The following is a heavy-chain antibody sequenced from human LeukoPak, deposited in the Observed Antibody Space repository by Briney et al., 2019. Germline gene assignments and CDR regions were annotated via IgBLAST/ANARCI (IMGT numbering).Heavy chain of an antibody. CDR3: ARDIRVFLRCPNCSGGSCYCYYGMDV. J-gene: IGHJ6*02. CDR1: GFTFSSYA. Sequence: PGRSLRLSCAASGFTFSSYAMHWVRQAPGKGLEWVAVISYDGSNKYYADSVKGRFTISRDNSKNTLYLQMNSLRAEDTAVYYCARDIRVFLRCPNCSGGSCYCYYGMDVWGQGTTVTASS. V-gene: IGHV3-30-3*01. D-gene: IGHD2-15*01. CDR2: ISYDGSNK.